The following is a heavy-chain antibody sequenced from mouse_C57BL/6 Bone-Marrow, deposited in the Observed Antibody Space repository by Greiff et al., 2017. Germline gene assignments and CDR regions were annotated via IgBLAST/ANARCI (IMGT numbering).Heavy chain of an antibody. CDR2: IYPGNSDT. J-gene: IGHJ2*01. CDR1: GYTFTSYW. Sequence: VQLQQSGTVLARPGASVKMSCKTSGYTFTSYWMHWVKQRPGQGLEWIGAIYPGNSDTSYNQKFKGKAKLTVVTSASTAYMELSSLTNEDSAVYYCRRRITTGVAAADYWGQGTTLTVSS. D-gene: IGHD1-1*01. V-gene: IGHV1-5*01. CDR3: RRRITTGVAAADY.